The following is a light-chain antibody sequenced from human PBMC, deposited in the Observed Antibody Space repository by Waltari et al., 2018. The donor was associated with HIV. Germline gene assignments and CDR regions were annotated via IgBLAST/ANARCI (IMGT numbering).Light chain of an antibody. J-gene: IGKJ3*01. Sequence: DIVMTQSPDSLAVSLGERATINCKSSQSVLYSSNNKKYLAWYQQKPGQPPKLLIYWASTRESGFPDRCSGSGSGTDFTLTISSLQAEDVAVYYCQQYYNTPLTFGPGTKVDIK. V-gene: IGKV4-1*01. CDR1: QSVLYSSNNKKY. CDR3: QQYYNTPLT. CDR2: WAS.